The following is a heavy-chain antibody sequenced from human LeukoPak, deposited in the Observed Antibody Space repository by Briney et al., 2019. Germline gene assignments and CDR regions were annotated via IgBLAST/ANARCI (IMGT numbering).Heavy chain of an antibody. CDR3: ARHIKGEQWLVLWFDP. J-gene: IGHJ5*02. CDR1: GGSFSGYY. V-gene: IGHV4-34*01. Sequence: KSSETLSLTCAVYGGSFSGYYWSWIRQPPGKGLEWIGSIYYSGSTYYNPSLKSRVTISVDTSKNQFSLKLSSVTAADTAVYYCARHIKGEQWLVLWFDPWGQGTLVTVSS. CDR2: IYYSGST. D-gene: IGHD6-19*01.